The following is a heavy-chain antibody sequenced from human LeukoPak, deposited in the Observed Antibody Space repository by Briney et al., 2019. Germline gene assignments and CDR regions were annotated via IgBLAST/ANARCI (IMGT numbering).Heavy chain of an antibody. J-gene: IGHJ4*02. Sequence: PSETLSLTCSVSGGSISSYKWTWIRQPPGKGLEWIGYIDYSGSTNYNPSLKSRVSISVDTSKNQFSLKLSSVTPADTAMYFCARGYFWAIAVAGYYFDYWGQGILVTVSS. CDR2: IDYSGST. CDR1: GGSISSYK. D-gene: IGHD6-19*01. CDR3: ARGYFWAIAVAGYYFDY. V-gene: IGHV4-59*01.